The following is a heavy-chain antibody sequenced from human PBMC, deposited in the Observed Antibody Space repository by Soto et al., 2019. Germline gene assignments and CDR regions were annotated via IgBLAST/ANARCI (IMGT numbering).Heavy chain of an antibody. CDR2: IWYDGTQK. V-gene: IGHV3-33*01. CDR3: ARAGGTTVTGLWHFDS. D-gene: IGHD4-17*01. Sequence: SGGSLRLSCEASGFTFNTYSMHWVRQPPGKGLEWLAAIWYDGTQKYYADSVKGRFIISRDNSKKTLYLEMNSLRAEDTAMYYCARAGGTTVTGLWHFDSWGQGTLVTVSS. J-gene: IGHJ4*02. CDR1: GFTFNTYS.